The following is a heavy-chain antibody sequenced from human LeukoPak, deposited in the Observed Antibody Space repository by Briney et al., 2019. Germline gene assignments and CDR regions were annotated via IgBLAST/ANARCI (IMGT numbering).Heavy chain of an antibody. J-gene: IGHJ3*02. CDR3: AREWQAFDI. D-gene: IGHD5-24*01. CDR1: GGSISSGGYS. Sequence: SETLSLTCTVSGGSISSGGYSWSWIRQHPGKGLEWIGYIYYSGSTYYNPPLKSRVTISVDASKNQFSLKLSSVTAADTAVYYCAREWQAFDIWGQGTMVTVSS. CDR2: IYYSGST. V-gene: IGHV4-31*03.